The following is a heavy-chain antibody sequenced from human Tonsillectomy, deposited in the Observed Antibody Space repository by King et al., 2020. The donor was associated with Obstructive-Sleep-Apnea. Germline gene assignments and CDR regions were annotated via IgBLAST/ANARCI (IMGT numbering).Heavy chain of an antibody. Sequence: VQLQESGPGLVKPSETLSLTCTVSGDSINDYYWSWIRQSSGKGLEWIAYIYYSGTTNYNPSLKSRVTISIDTSKNQFSLKLSSVTAADTAVYYCARAGYSRAKNAFDIWGQGTMVNVSS. V-gene: IGHV4-59*01. J-gene: IGHJ3*02. D-gene: IGHD6-13*01. CDR1: GDSINDYY. CDR2: IYYSGTT. CDR3: ARAGYSRAKNAFDI.